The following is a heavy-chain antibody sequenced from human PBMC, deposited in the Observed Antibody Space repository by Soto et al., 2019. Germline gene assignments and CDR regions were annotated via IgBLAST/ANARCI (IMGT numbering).Heavy chain of an antibody. D-gene: IGHD4-4*01. CDR1: GGSISSGGYY. J-gene: IGHJ6*02. Sequence: SETLSLTCTVSGGSISSGGYYWSWIRQHPGKGLEWIGYIYYSGSTYYNPSLKSRVTISVDTSKNQFSLKLSSVTAADTAVYYCARLNLQESYYYYGMDVWGQGTTVTVS. CDR2: IYYSGST. V-gene: IGHV4-31*03. CDR3: ARLNLQESYYYYGMDV.